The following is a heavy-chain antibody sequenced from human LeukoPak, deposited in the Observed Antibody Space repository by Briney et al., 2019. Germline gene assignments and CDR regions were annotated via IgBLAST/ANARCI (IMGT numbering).Heavy chain of an antibody. CDR2: ISGSGGST. J-gene: IGHJ4*02. CDR1: GFTFSSYA. V-gene: IGHV3-23*01. D-gene: IGHD3-10*01. CDR3: AKNYYGSGSYYFHY. Sequence: GGSLRLSCAASGFTFSSYAMSWVRQAPGKGLEWASAISGSGGSTYYADSVKGRFTISRDNSKNTLYLQMNSLRAEDTAVYYCAKNYYGSGSYYFHYWGQGTLVTVSS.